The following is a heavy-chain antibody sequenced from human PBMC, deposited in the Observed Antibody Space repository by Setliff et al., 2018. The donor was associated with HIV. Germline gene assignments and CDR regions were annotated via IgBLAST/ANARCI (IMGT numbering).Heavy chain of an antibody. CDR3: ARSRTSSGYYGVTGYGMDV. CDR2: IYYSGST. Sequence: LSLTCTVSGGSIGSSDYYWGWIRQPPGKGLEWIGYIYYSGSTNYNPSLKSRVTISVATSKNQFSLKLNSVTTADTAVYYCARSRTSSGYYGVTGYGMDVWGQGTTVTVSS. J-gene: IGHJ6*02. V-gene: IGHV4-61*05. CDR1: GGSIGSSDYY. D-gene: IGHD3-22*01.